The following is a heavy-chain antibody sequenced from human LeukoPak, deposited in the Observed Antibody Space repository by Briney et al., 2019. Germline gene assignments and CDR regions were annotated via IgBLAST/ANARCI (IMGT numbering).Heavy chain of an antibody. Sequence: SETLSLTCAVYGGSFSGYYWSWIRQPPGKGLEWIGEINHSGSTNYNPSLKSRVTISVDTSKNQFSLKLSSVTAADTAVYYCARPEGYCTNGVCPLNYWGQGTLVTVSS. V-gene: IGHV4-34*01. CDR2: INHSGST. CDR3: ARPEGYCTNGVCPLNY. J-gene: IGHJ4*02. CDR1: GGSFSGYY. D-gene: IGHD2-8*01.